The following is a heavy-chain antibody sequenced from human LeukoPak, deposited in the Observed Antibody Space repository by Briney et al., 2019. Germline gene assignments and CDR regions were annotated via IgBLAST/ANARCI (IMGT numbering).Heavy chain of an antibody. CDR1: GYTLTSYD. CDR3: ARGGIVGGYNWFDP. Sequence: ASVKVSCKASGYTLTSYDINWVRQATGQGLEWMGWMNPNSGNTGYAQKFQGRVTMTRNTSISTAYMELSSLRSENTAVYYCARGGIVGGYNWFDPWGQGTLVTVSS. J-gene: IGHJ5*02. V-gene: IGHV1-8*01. CDR2: MNPNSGNT. D-gene: IGHD3-22*01.